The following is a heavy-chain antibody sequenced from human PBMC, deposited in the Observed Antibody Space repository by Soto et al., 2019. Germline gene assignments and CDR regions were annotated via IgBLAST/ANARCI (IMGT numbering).Heavy chain of an antibody. CDR2: IWYDGSNK. CDR1: GFTFSSYG. Sequence: GGSLRLSCAASGFTFSSYGMHWVRQAPGKGLEWVAVIWYDGSNKYYADSVKGRFTISRDNSKNALYLQMNSLRAEDTAVYYCAREYVAGYYYYGMDVWGKGTTVTVS. D-gene: IGHD6-19*01. CDR3: AREYVAGYYYYGMDV. V-gene: IGHV3-33*01. J-gene: IGHJ6*04.